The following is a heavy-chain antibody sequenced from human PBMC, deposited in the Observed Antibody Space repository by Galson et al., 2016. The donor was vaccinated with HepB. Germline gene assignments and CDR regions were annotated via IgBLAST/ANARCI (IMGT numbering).Heavy chain of an antibody. CDR3: TAGPIVWVQAAIRRRYYSDGMGG. CDR1: GYSLTELS. J-gene: IGHJ6*02. D-gene: IGHD2-2*01. CDR2: FDPEDGEQ. Sequence: SVKVSCKVSGYSLTELSMHWVRQAPGKGLEWMGGFDPEDGEQIYAQKFQGRVTMTEDTSTDTAYMDLSSLSSEDTAVYYCTAGPIVWVQAAIRRRYYSDGMGGWGQGTTVSVSS. V-gene: IGHV1-24*01.